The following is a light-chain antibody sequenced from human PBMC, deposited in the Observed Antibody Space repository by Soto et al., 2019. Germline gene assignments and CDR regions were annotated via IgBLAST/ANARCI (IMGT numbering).Light chain of an antibody. CDR3: QQRFTWPLT. J-gene: IGKJ4*01. CDR2: GVS. CDR1: QSVSRF. Sequence: ETVLTQSQATLSLSPGERATLSCRASQSVSRFFAWYQQQPGQAPRLLIYGVSNRATGVPARFSGSGSGTDFPLSISSLEPEDSAVYYCQQRFTWPLTFGGGTKVEIK. V-gene: IGKV3-11*01.